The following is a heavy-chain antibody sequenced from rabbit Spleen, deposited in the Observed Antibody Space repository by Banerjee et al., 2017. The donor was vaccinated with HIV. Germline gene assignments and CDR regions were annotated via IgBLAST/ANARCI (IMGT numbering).Heavy chain of an antibody. CDR3: ARDTGSSFSSYGMDL. CDR1: GFDFSGYG. J-gene: IGHJ6*01. D-gene: IGHD8-1*01. CDR2: IGTDVSGFT. Sequence: QEQLVESGGGLVQPGGSLKLSCKASGFDFSGYGVSWVRQAPGKGLEWIGCIGTDVSGFTYFATWAKGRFTVSKTSSTTVTLQMTRLTAADTATYFCARDTGSSFSSYGMDLWGPGTLVTVS. V-gene: IGHV1S45*01.